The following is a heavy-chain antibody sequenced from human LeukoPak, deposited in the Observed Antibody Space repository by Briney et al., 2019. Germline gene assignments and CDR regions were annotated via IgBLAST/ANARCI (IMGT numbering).Heavy chain of an antibody. J-gene: IGHJ3*02. CDR1: GFTFSSYS. Sequence: GGSLRLSCAASGFTFSSYSMNWVRQAPGKGLEWVSSISSGSSYIYYADSVKGRFTISRDNSKNTLYLQMNSLRAEDTAVYYCAKTLLELPSDAFDIWGQGTMVTVSS. CDR2: ISSGSSYI. V-gene: IGHV3-21*04. D-gene: IGHD1-7*01. CDR3: AKTLLELPSDAFDI.